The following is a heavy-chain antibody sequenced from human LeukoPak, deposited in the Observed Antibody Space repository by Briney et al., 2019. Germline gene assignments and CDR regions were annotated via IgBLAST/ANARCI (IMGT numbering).Heavy chain of an antibody. D-gene: IGHD3-10*01. CDR3: ARHAYGIDF. CDR2: ISASDGST. V-gene: IGHV3-23*01. CDR1: GFTFSSYG. Sequence: GGSLRLSCAASGFTFSSYGMSWVRQAPGEGLEWVSGISASDGSTYYADSVKGRFTISRDDSKNTLYLQMNSLRAEDTAVYYCARHAYGIDFWGQGILVTVSS. J-gene: IGHJ4*02.